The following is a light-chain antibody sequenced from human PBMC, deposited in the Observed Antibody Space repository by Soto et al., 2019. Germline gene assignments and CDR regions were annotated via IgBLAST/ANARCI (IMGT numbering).Light chain of an antibody. J-gene: IGKJ1*01. V-gene: IGKV3-20*01. CDR3: QQYGSSPRT. Sequence: LTQSPGAVSLSPGERATLSCRASQTVRNNYLAWYQQKPGQAPRLLIYGASSRATGIPDRFSGSGSGTDFTLTISRLEPEDFAVYYCQQYGSSPRTFGQGTRWIS. CDR2: GAS. CDR1: QTVRNNY.